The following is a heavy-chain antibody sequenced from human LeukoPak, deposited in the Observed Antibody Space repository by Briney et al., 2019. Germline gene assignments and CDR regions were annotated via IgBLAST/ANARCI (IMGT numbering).Heavy chain of an antibody. J-gene: IGHJ5*02. Sequence: PSETLSLTCTASGYSIGSGYYWGWIRQPPGKGLEWIGNIYPTGSTYYNPSLKSRVTISVDTSKNQFSLKVSSVSAADTAVYYCARAYSSSWYWNWFDPWGQGTLVTVSS. CDR3: ARAYSSSWYWNWFDP. D-gene: IGHD6-13*01. CDR1: GYSIGSGYY. V-gene: IGHV4-38-2*02. CDR2: IYPTGST.